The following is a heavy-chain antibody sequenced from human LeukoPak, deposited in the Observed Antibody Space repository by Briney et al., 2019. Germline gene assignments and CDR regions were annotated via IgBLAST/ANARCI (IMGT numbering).Heavy chain of an antibody. CDR3: ARARYGDYGTHYYYYGMDV. J-gene: IGHJ6*02. V-gene: IGHV1-69*04. D-gene: IGHD4-17*01. CDR2: IIPILGIA. Sequence: GSSVKVSCKASGGTFSSYAISWVRQAPGQGLEWMGRIIPILGIANYAQKFQGRVTITADKSTSTAYMELSSLRSEDTAVYYCARARYGDYGTHYYYYGMDVWGQGTTVTVSS. CDR1: GGTFSSYA.